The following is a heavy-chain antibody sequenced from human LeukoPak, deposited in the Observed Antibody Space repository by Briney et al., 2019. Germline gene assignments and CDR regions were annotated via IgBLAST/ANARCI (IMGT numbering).Heavy chain of an antibody. J-gene: IGHJ2*01. V-gene: IGHV3-9*01. CDR1: GFTFSSFW. CDR2: ISWNSGSI. CDR3: AKDTRAVAELDWYFDL. D-gene: IGHD6-19*01. Sequence: PGGSLRLSCAASGFTFSSFWMSWVRQVPGKGLEWVSGISWNSGSIGYADSVKGRFTISRDNAKNSLYLQMNSLRAEDTALYYCAKDTRAVAELDWYFDLWGRGTLVTVSS.